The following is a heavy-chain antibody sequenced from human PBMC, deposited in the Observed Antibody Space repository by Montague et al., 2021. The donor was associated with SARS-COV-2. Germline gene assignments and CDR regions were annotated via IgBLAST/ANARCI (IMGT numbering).Heavy chain of an antibody. J-gene: IGHJ6*02. D-gene: IGHD2/OR15-2a*01. CDR2: IKEDGGET. V-gene: IGHV3-7*01. CDR1: GFTFRTYW. CDR3: VTFKYCPSSSRAVAHDYLYSGMDV. Sequence: SLRLSCAASGFTFRTYWMTWARQAPGKGLEWVANIKEDGGETYYVDSVWGRFSISRDNAQNSLYLRMNRLRSDDTAIYYCVTFKYCPSSSRAVAHDYLYSGMDVWGRGTTVIVSS.